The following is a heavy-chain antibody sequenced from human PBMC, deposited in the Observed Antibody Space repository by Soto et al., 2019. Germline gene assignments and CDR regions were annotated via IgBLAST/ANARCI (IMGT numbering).Heavy chain of an antibody. J-gene: IGHJ6*02. CDR1: GGSISSGDYY. CDR3: ARDPSSWYPPYYYYGMDV. Sequence: QVQLQESGPGLVKPSQTLSLTCTVSGGSISSGDYYWSWIRQPPGKGLEWIGYIYYSGSTYYNPSLKSRVTISVDTSKNQFSLKLSSVTAADTAVYYCARDPSSWYPPYYYYGMDVWGQGTTVTVSS. D-gene: IGHD6-13*01. CDR2: IYYSGST. V-gene: IGHV4-30-4*01.